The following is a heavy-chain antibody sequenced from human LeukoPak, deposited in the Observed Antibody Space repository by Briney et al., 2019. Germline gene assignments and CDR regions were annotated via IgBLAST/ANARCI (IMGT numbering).Heavy chain of an antibody. D-gene: IGHD3-22*01. V-gene: IGHV4-59*01. CDR1: GGSIRSYY. Sequence: SETLSLTCTVSGGSIRSYYWSWIRQPPGKGLEWIGYIYYSGSTNYNPSLKSRVTISVDTSKNQFSLKLSSVTAADTAVYYCARDRLWDYDSSGYYRVFDYWGQGTLVTVSS. CDR3: ARDRLWDYDSSGYYRVFDY. CDR2: IYYSGST. J-gene: IGHJ4*02.